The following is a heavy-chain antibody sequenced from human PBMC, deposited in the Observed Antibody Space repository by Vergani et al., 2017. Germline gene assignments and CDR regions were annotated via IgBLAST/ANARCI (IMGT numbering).Heavy chain of an antibody. V-gene: IGHV3-23*01. CDR1: GFTFNHYA. J-gene: IGHJ6*01. CDR3: AKANPRNSGYDYLYYYHAMDV. CDR2: MGGSGGST. D-gene: IGHD5-12*01. Sequence: EVQLLESGGDLVQPGGSLRLSCAASGFTFNHYAMNWVRQAPGKGLEWVSGMGGSGGSTYYAGAVKGRFTISRDSSKNTLYLQMNSLSAGDTAVYYCAKANPRNSGYDYLYYYHAMDVWGQGTTVTVSS.